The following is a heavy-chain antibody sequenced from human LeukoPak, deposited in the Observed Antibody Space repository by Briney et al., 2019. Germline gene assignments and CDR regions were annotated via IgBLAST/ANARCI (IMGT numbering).Heavy chain of an antibody. CDR3: ARGGFTGSYFDNWFDP. D-gene: IGHD1-26*01. CDR1: GFTFSTYF. Sequence: GGSLRLSCAASGFTFSTYFMHWVRQAPGKGLVWVSRINGDGKSTTYADSVMGRFTISRDNAKNTLYLQMKSLRAEDTAVYYCARGGFTGSYFDNWFDPWGQGTLVTVSS. V-gene: IGHV3-74*01. CDR2: INGDGKST. J-gene: IGHJ5*02.